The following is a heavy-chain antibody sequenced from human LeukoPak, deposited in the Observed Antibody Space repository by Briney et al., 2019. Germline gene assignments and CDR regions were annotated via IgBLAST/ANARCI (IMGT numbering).Heavy chain of an antibody. J-gene: IGHJ4*02. D-gene: IGHD6-13*01. Sequence: GGSLRLSCPASAFTFTTFWMHWVRHHPGNGPVWVSRITSDGSRTTYADSVKGRVTISRDNAKNTLYLQMSSLRAEDTAVYYCATVPEGSWYPSYWGQGTLVTVSS. CDR1: AFTFTTFW. CDR3: ATVPEGSWYPSY. V-gene: IGHV3-74*01. CDR2: ITSDGSRT.